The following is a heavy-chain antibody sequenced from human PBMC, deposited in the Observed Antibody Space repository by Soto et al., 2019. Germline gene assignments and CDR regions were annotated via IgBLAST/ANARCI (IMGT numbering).Heavy chain of an antibody. D-gene: IGHD5-12*01. Sequence: QITLKESGPTLVKPTQTLTLTCTFSGFSLSTRGVAVGWFRQPPGKALEWLALIYWDEDKWYSPSLKSRLTITGDTPANQVVLTMPNMDPVDTPTYYCAHRPRGYAYYFDFRGQGTLVTVPS. V-gene: IGHV2-5*02. CDR1: GFSLSTRGVA. CDR2: IYWDEDK. J-gene: IGHJ4*02. CDR3: AHRPRGYAYYFDF.